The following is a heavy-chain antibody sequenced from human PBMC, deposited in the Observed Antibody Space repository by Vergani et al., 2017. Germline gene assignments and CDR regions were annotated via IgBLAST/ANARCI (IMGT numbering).Heavy chain of an antibody. D-gene: IGHD1-1*01. CDR2: ISYDGTQK. Sequence: QVHLVESGGGVVQPGRSLRLSCVVSGFTSSYHGMHWVRQAPGKGLEWVAVISYDGTQKYSADSVKGRFTISRDNSKSTLYLQMNSLRTEDTAVYYCATKSCGTPGCQIGYFREWGQGTLGTVSS. CDR3: ATKSCGTPGCQIGYFRE. CDR1: GFTSSYHG. J-gene: IGHJ1*01. V-gene: IGHV3-30*03.